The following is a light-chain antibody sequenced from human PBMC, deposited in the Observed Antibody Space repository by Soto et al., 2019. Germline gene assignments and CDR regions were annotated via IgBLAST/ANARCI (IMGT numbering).Light chain of an antibody. J-gene: IGKJ1*01. CDR1: QTVRNNY. CDR2: DAS. V-gene: IGKV3-20*01. Sequence: EFVVTPSPGTLSLSPGERATLSCRASQTVRNNYLAWYQQKPGQAPRLLIYDASSRATGIPDRFSGGGSGTDFTLTISILEPEDFAVYYCQQYGSSSWTFGQGTKVDIK. CDR3: QQYGSSSWT.